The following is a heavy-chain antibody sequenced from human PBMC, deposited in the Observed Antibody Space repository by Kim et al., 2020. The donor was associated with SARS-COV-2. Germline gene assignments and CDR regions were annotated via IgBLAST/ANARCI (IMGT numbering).Heavy chain of an antibody. V-gene: IGHV6-1*01. CDR3: ARXRXKQQLVLWVTTNWXXP. CDR2: TYYRSKWYN. CDR1: GDSVSSNSAA. J-gene: IGHJ5*02. D-gene: IGHD6-13*01. Sequence: SQTLSLTCAISGDSVSSNSAAWNWIRQSPSRGLEWLGRTYYRSKWYNDYAVSVXXXITTNPDTSKNQFSLPLNSVTPEDTAVYYCARXRXKQQLVLWVTTNWXXPWGQGXXVPVSS.